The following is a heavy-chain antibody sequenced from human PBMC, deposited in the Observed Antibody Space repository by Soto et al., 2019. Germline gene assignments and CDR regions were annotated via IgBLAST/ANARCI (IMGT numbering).Heavy chain of an antibody. CDR1: GGSISSGDYY. D-gene: IGHD6-13*01. Sequence: PSETLSLTCTVSGGSISSGDYYWSWIRQPPGKGLEWIGYIYYSGSTYYNPSLKSRVTISVDTSKNQFSLKLSSVTAADTAVYYCARDRIAAALTFGWFDPWGQGTLVTVSS. J-gene: IGHJ5*02. CDR3: ARDRIAAALTFGWFDP. CDR2: IYYSGST. V-gene: IGHV4-30-4*01.